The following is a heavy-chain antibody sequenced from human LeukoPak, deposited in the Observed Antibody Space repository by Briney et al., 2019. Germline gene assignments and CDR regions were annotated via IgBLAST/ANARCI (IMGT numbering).Heavy chain of an antibody. CDR2: ISSSGSTI. CDR3: AGFGITMLGGV. D-gene: IGHD3-10*02. CDR1: GFTFSSYE. V-gene: IGHV3-48*03. Sequence: PGGSLRLSCAASGFTFSSYEMNWVRQAPGKGLEWVSYISSSGSTIYYADSVKGRFTISRDNAKNSLYLQMNSLRAEGTAVYYCAGFGITMLGGVWGKGTTVTISS. J-gene: IGHJ6*04.